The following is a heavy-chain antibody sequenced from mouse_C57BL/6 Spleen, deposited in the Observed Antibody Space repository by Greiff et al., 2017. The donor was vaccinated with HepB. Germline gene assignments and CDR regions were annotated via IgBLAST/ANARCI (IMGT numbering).Heavy chain of an antibody. CDR2: IYPGDGDT. V-gene: IGHV1-80*01. CDR3: AISLYDYTHMDY. Sequence: VQLQQSGAELVKPGASVKISCKASGYAFSSYWMNWVKQRPGKGLEWIGQIYPGDGDTNYNGKFKGKATLTADTSSSTAYMQLGSLTSEDSAVYFCAISLYDYTHMDYWGQGTSVTVSS. D-gene: IGHD2-4*01. CDR1: GYAFSSYW. J-gene: IGHJ4*01.